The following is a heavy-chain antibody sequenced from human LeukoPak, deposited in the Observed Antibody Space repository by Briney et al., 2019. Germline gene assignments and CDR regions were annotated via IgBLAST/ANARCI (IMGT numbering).Heavy chain of an antibody. V-gene: IGHV3-48*03. CDR1: GFTFSNSD. D-gene: IGHD6-19*01. Sequence: PGGSLRLSCAASGFTFSNSDMNWVRQAPGKGLEWVSYIINSGNTIYYADSVKGRFTISRDNAKNSLYLQMNSLRAEDTAVYYCVRDPGGRGCFAEYFTYGGQATLVTVSS. J-gene: IGHJ1*01. CDR3: VRDPGGRGCFAEYFTY. CDR2: IINSGNTI.